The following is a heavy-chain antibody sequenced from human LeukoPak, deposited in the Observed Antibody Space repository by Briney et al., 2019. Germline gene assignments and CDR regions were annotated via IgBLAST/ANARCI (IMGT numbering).Heavy chain of an antibody. CDR2: IYYSGST. V-gene: IGHV4-31*11. CDR1: GGSFSGYY. D-gene: IGHD2-2*01. CDR3: ARGSLGYCSSTSCSWFDP. Sequence: SETLSLTCAVYGGSFSGYYWSWIRQHPGKGLEWIGYIYYSGSTYYNPSLKSRVTISVDTSKNQFSLKLSSVTAADTAVYYCARGSLGYCSSTSCSWFDPWGQGTLVTVSS. J-gene: IGHJ5*02.